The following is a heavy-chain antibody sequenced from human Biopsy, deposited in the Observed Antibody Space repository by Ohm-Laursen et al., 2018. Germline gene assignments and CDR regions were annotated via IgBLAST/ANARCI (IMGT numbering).Heavy chain of an antibody. J-gene: IGHJ4*02. CDR2: IIPIFGTA. CDR3: ARDALGGGSYRFFY. Sequence: ESSVKVSCKASGDSFTNYAISWVRQAPGQGLEWMGGIIPIFGTANYAQKFQGRVTITADESTSTAYMELSSLRSDDTAVYYCARDALGGGSYRFFYWGQGSLVTVSS. D-gene: IGHD1-26*01. V-gene: IGHV1-69*01. CDR1: GDSFTNYA.